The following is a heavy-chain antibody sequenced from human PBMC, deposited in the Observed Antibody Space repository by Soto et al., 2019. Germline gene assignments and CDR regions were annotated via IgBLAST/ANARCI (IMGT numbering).Heavy chain of an antibody. D-gene: IGHD3-22*01. V-gene: IGHV1-58*01. Sequence: SLKVSWKASVLRFTISSVRCARQARGQRLEWIGRITVGTGNTNYAQKFQERVTITRDMSTSTAYMELSNLRSEDTAIYYCAAGDSSGYYGGWGQGTQVTVSS. J-gene: IGHJ4*02. CDR2: ITVGTGNT. CDR3: AAGDSSGYYGG. CDR1: VLRFTISS.